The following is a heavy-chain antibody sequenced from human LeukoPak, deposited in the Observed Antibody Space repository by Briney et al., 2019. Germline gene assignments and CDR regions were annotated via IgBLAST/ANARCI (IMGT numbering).Heavy chain of an antibody. D-gene: IGHD3-9*01. CDR3: ARAPGVLRYFDWPLTFDY. CDR1: GGSISSGGYY. Sequence: SQTLTLTCTVSGGSISSGGYYWSWIRQHPGKGLEWNGYIYYSGSTYYNLSLKSRVTISVDTSKNQFSLKLSSVTAADTAVYYCARAPGVLRYFDWPLTFDYWGQGTLVTVSS. CDR2: IYYSGST. J-gene: IGHJ4*02. V-gene: IGHV4-31*03.